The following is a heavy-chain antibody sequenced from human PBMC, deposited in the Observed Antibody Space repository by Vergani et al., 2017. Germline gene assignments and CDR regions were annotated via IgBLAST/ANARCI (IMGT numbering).Heavy chain of an antibody. CDR3: AGDSSSWQRADY. CDR1: GGSISSSSYY. J-gene: IGHJ4*02. D-gene: IGHD6-13*01. Sequence: QLQLQESGPGLVKPSETLSLTCTVSGGSISSSSYYWGWIRQPPGKGLEWIGSIYYSGSTTYNPSLKSRLTISVDTSKNQFSLRLSSVTAADTALYYCAGDSSSWQRADYWGQGTLVTVSS. V-gene: IGHV4-39*07. CDR2: IYYSGST.